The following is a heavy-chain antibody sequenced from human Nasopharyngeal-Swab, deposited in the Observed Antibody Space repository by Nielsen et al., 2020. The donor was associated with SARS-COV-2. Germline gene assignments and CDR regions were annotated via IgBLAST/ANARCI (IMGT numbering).Heavy chain of an antibody. V-gene: IGHV3-7*03. CDR3: SHYASAAY. Sequence: GESLKTPCADSGFNFNTSWMTWVRQAPGKGLEGVANINPDGSEMQYVDSVKGRFTISRDNAENSLYLHMNSLRGDDTAVYYCSHYASAAYWGQGTLVTVSS. CDR2: INPDGSEM. J-gene: IGHJ4*02. CDR1: GFNFNTSW. D-gene: IGHD2-2*01.